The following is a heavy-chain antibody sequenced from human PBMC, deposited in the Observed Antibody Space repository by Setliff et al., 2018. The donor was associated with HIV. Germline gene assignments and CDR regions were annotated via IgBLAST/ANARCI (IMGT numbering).Heavy chain of an antibody. D-gene: IGHD3-10*01. CDR3: AKGYGELDY. CDR2: ISGSGDTT. J-gene: IGHJ4*02. CDR1: GLTFKAYA. Sequence: GGSLRLSCAAPGLTFKAYAMTWVRQAPGKGLEWVSAISGSGDTTYQTGSLKGRFTISRDNSKNTLYLQMNSLRVEDTAIYYCAKGYGELDYWGQGTLVTVSS. V-gene: IGHV3-23*01.